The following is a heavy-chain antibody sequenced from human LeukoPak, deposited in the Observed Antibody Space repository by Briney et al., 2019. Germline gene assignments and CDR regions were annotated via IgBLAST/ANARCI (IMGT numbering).Heavy chain of an antibody. CDR2: ISGSGGTT. D-gene: IGHD3/OR15-3a*01. Sequence: GESLRLSCAASGFTFSNFAMSWVRQAPGKGLEWISSISGSGGTTYYADSVKGRFTISRDNSKNTLYLQMNGLRAEDTAVYYCAKGRTGYYEYDYWGQGTLVTVSS. J-gene: IGHJ4*02. CDR3: AKGRTGYYEYDY. CDR1: GFTFSNFA. V-gene: IGHV3-23*01.